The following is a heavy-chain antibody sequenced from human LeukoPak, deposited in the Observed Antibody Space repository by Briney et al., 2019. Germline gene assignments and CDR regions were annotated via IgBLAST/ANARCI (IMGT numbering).Heavy chain of an antibody. D-gene: IGHD3-10*01. CDR1: GYTFTGYY. CDR3: ARGRLFWFGDSWVCDAFDI. V-gene: IGHV1-2*04. CDR2: INPNSGGT. J-gene: IGHJ3*02. Sequence: ASVKVSCKASGYTFTGYYMHWVRQAPGQGLEWMGWINPNSGGTNYAQKFQGWVTMTRDTSISTAYMELSRLRSDDTAVYYCARGRLFWFGDSWVCDAFDIWGQGTMVTVSS.